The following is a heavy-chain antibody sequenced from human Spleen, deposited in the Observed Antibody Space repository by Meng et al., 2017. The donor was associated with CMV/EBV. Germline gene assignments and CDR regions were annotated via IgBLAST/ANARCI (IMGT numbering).Heavy chain of an antibody. D-gene: IGHD3-22*01. J-gene: IGHJ5*02. Sequence: DVYGASFSGHYWTWIRQTPGKGLEWIGETKLGASTNYNLSLERRITISLDTSKNQFSLKMTSVTSADTAVYYCARGGGYSSVRGSSFDPWGQGTLVTVSS. V-gene: IGHV4-34*01. CDR3: ARGGGYSSVRGSSFDP. CDR2: TKLGAST. CDR1: GASFSGHY.